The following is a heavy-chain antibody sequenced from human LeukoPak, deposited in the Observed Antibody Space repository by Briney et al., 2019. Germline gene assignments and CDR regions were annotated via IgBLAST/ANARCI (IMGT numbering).Heavy chain of an antibody. J-gene: IGHJ4*02. D-gene: IGHD2-8*02. V-gene: IGHV4-34*01. CDR2: INHSGST. Sequence: SETLSLTCAVYGGSFSGNYWSWIRQPPGKGLEWSGEINHSGSTNYNASLKIRVTISVDTTKHQFSLKLSSVTAADTAVYYCARGHTGGVPIDYWGQGTLVTVSS. CDR1: GGSFSGNY. CDR3: ARGHTGGVPIDY.